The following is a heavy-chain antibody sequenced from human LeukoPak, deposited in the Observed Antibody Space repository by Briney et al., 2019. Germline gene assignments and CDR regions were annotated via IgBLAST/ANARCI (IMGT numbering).Heavy chain of an antibody. D-gene: IGHD3-10*01. CDR1: GFTFSSYG. CDR2: ISYDGSNK. V-gene: IGHV3-30*18. Sequence: GGSLRLSCAASGFTFSSYGMHWVRQAPGKGLEWVAVISYDGSNKYYADSVKGRFTISRDNPKNTLYLQMNSLRAEDTAVYYCAKGSPYGSGSYQDSYGMDVWGQGTTVTVSS. J-gene: IGHJ6*02. CDR3: AKGSPYGSGSYQDSYGMDV.